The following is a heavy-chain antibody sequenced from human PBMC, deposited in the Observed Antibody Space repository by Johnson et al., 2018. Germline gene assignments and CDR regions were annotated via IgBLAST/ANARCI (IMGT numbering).Heavy chain of an antibody. CDR2: IYYSGST. V-gene: IGHV4-59*01. CDR3: ARGCSGGSCYLYYYYYYMDV. CDR1: GGSISSYY. J-gene: IGHJ6*03. D-gene: IGHD2-15*01. Sequence: QVQLQESGPGLVKPSETLSLTCTVSGGSISSYYWSWIRQPPGKGLEWIGYIYYSGSTNYNPSLTSRVTISVETSKNQLPLKLSSVTAADTAVYYCARGCSGGSCYLYYYYYYMDVWGKGTTVTVSS.